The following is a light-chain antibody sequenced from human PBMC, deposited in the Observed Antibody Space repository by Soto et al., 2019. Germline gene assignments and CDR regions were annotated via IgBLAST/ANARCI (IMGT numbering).Light chain of an antibody. J-gene: IGKJ2*01. CDR2: GAS. Sequence: EIVLTQSPGTLSLSPGERATLSCRASQSVYSNYLAWYQQKPGQAPKLLIYGASNRATGIPDRFSGSGSGTDFTLTISRLEPEDFAVYFCQQYGSSLRTFGQGTNLEIK. CDR3: QQYGSSLRT. V-gene: IGKV3-20*01. CDR1: QSVYSNY.